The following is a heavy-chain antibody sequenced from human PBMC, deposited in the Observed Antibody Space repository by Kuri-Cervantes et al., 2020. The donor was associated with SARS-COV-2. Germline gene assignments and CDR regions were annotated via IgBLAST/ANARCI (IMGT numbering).Heavy chain of an antibody. Sequence: ASVKVSCKASGGTFSSYAISWARQAPGQGLEWMGWINPNSGGTNYAQKFQGRVTMTRDTSISTAYMELSRLRSDDTAVYYCARDLMTTVTIGAFDIWGQGTMVTVSS. CDR2: INPNSGGT. CDR3: ARDLMTTVTIGAFDI. D-gene: IGHD4-17*01. CDR1: GGTFSSYA. J-gene: IGHJ3*02. V-gene: IGHV1-2*02.